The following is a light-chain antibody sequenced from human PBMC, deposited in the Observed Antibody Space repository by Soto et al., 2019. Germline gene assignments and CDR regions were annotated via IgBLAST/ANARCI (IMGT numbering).Light chain of an antibody. CDR3: QQYDAWPPIT. CDR1: QSVSTK. Sequence: ETVMTQSPATLSVSPGERATLSCRASQSVSTKLAWYQQKPGQAPRLLIYGASTRAPGIPARFSGSGSRTEFTLTVSSLQSEDFAVYYCQQYDAWPPITFGQGTRLQIK. V-gene: IGKV3D-15*01. J-gene: IGKJ5*01. CDR2: GAS.